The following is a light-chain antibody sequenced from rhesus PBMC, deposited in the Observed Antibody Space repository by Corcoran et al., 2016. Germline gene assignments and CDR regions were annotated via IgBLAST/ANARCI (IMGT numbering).Light chain of an antibody. J-gene: IGKJ1*01. CDR3: QHGFGSPWT. Sequence: DIQMTQSPSSLSASVGDRVTITCRASENVNNYLNWYQQKPGKAPKLLIYKASTLQSGVPSRFSGSGSGTDYPFTINSLQPEDVATYYCQHGFGSPWTFGQGTKVEIK. CDR2: KAS. V-gene: IGKV1-74*01. CDR1: ENVNNY.